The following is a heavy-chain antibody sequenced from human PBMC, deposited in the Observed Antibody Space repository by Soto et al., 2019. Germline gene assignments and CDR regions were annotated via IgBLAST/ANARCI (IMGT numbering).Heavy chain of an antibody. CDR3: ARDRRGGCSGGSCYSYYYYGMDV. CDR1: GGSISSSNW. CDR2: IYHSGST. D-gene: IGHD2-15*01. Sequence: SETLSLTCAVSGGSISSSNWWSWVRQPPGEGLEWIGEIYHSGSTNYNPSLKSRVTISVDKSKNQFSLKLSSVTAADTAVYYCARDRRGGCSGGSCYSYYYYGMDVWGQGTTVTVSS. V-gene: IGHV4-4*02. J-gene: IGHJ6*02.